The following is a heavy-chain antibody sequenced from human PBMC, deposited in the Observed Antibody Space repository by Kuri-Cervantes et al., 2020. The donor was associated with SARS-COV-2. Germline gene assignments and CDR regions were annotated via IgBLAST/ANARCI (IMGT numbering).Heavy chain of an antibody. Sequence: SETLSLTCTVSGGSISSYYWSWIRQPPGKGLEWIGYIYYSGSTNYNPSLKSRVTISVDTSKNQFSLKLSSVTAADTAVYYCARQLWVKTPLDYWGQGTLVTVSS. CDR3: ARQLWVKTPLDY. V-gene: IGHV4-59*08. J-gene: IGHJ4*02. CDR1: GGSISSYY. D-gene: IGHD3-22*01. CDR2: IYYSGST.